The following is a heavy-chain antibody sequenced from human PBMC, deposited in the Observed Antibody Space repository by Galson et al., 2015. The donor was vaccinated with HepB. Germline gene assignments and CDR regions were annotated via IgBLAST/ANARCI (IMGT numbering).Heavy chain of an antibody. V-gene: IGHV3-9*01. CDR3: AKDMPKRVVGGLPDY. CDR2: ISWNSGSI. J-gene: IGHJ4*02. D-gene: IGHD2-15*01. CDR1: GFTFDDYA. Sequence: SLRLSCAASGFTFDDYAMHWVRQAPGKGLEWVSGISWNSGSIGYADSVKGRFTISRDNAKNSLYLQMNSLRAEDTALYYCAKDMPKRVVGGLPDYWGQGTLVTVSS.